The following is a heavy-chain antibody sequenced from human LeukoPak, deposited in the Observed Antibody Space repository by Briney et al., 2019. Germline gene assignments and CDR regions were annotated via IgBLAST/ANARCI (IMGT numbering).Heavy chain of an antibody. CDR2: ISGSGGST. Sequence: GRSLRLPCAASGFTFSSYAMSWVRQAPGKGLEWVSAISGSGGSTYYADSVKGRFTISRDNSKNTLYLQMNSLRAEDTAVYYCAKVRYYDYVWGSYRAPHFDYWGQGTLVTVSS. J-gene: IGHJ4*02. D-gene: IGHD3-16*02. CDR3: AKVRYYDYVWGSYRAPHFDY. CDR1: GFTFSSYA. V-gene: IGHV3-23*01.